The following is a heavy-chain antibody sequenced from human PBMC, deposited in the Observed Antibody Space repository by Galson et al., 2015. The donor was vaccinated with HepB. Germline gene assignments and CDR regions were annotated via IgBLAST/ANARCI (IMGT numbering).Heavy chain of an antibody. Sequence: SVKVSCKVSGYKFGDLSIHWVRQAPGKGLEWMGGFDLEVGDTFYGQSFQGRVTMIGGTSTDTAYMELSSLTYEDTAVYFCGARRFGKLYFDYWGRGTQATVSS. CDR2: FDLEVGDT. CDR3: GARRFGKLYFDY. CDR1: GYKFGDLS. V-gene: IGHV1-24*01. J-gene: IGHJ4*02. D-gene: IGHD3-10*01.